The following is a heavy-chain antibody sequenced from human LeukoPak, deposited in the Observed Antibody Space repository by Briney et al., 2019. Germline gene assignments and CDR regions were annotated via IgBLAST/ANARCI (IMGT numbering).Heavy chain of an antibody. CDR1: GGSISSGGYS. CDR2: IYHSGST. D-gene: IGHD6-13*01. CDR3: ARYSSSWYYFDY. V-gene: IGHV4-30-2*01. Sequence: SQTLSLTCAVSGGSISSGGYSWSWIRQPPGRGLEWIGYIYHSGSTYYNPSLKSRVTISVDRSKNQFSLKLSSVTAADTAVYYCARYSSSWYYFDYWGQGTLVTVSS. J-gene: IGHJ4*02.